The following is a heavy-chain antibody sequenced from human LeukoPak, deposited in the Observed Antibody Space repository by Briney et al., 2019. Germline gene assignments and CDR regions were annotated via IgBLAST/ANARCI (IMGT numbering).Heavy chain of an antibody. CDR3: ARYSSPFYFDY. V-gene: IGHV3-48*01. CDR1: GFTFSNFD. CDR2: ISSDSGTI. J-gene: IGHJ4*02. D-gene: IGHD2-21*01. Sequence: GGSLRFSCAASGFTFSNFDINWVRQAPGKGLEWVSYISSDSGTIYYADSVKGRFTISRDNAKNSLYLQMNSLRAEDTAVYYCARYSSPFYFDYWGQGTLVTVSS.